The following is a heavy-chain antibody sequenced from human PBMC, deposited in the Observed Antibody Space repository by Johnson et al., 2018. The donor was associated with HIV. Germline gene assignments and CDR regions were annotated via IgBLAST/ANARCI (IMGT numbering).Heavy chain of an antibody. J-gene: IGHJ3*01. D-gene: IGHD1-26*01. CDR3: AKGFDSGSYWEGDAFDF. V-gene: IGHV3-30*18. Sequence: QVQLVESGGGVVQPGRSLRLSCTASGFTFRSYAMHWVRQAPGKGLEWVALISYDGSNKYYADSVKGRFTISRDNAKNSLYLQMNSLRAEDTALDYCAKGFDSGSYWEGDAFDFWGQGTMVPVSS. CDR2: ISYDGSNK. CDR1: GFTFRSYA.